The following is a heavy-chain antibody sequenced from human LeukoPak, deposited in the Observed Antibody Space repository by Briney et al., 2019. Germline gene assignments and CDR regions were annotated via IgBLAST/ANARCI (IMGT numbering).Heavy chain of an antibody. Sequence: SVKVSCKASGGTFSSYEISWVRQAPGQGLEWMGGIIPMFGTAKYAQKFQGRVTITADKSTSTAYMELSSLRSEDTAVYYCARAGSGSPKYYYYYYMDVWGKGTTVTVSS. V-gene: IGHV1-69*06. CDR2: IIPMFGTA. CDR3: ARAGSGSPKYYYYYYMDV. J-gene: IGHJ6*03. CDR1: GGTFSSYE. D-gene: IGHD1-26*01.